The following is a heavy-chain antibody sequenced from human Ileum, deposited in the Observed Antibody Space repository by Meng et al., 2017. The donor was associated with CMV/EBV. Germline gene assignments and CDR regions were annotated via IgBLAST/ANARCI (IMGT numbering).Heavy chain of an antibody. CDR2: IYTSGST. V-gene: IGHV4-61*02. Sequence: QVQLQASGPGLAKPSQTLSLTCTVSGGSLGGGYYWNWIRQPAGKGLEWIGRIYTSGSTNYNPSLKSRFTISVDTSKNQFSLNLTSVTAADTAVYYCARDSAWLIDQWGQGTLVTVSS. D-gene: IGHD6-19*01. CDR1: GGSLGGGYY. J-gene: IGHJ4*02. CDR3: ARDSAWLIDQ.